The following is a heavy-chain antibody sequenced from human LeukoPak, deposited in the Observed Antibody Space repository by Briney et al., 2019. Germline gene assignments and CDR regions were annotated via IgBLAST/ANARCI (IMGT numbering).Heavy chain of an antibody. CDR2: IYYSGST. D-gene: IGHD6-19*01. V-gene: IGHV4-59*01. CDR3: ASIGWSSIDY. J-gene: IGHJ4*02. Sequence: KSSETLSLTCTVSGGSISSYYWSWIRQPPGKGLEWIGYIYYSGSTNYNPSLKSRVTISVDTSKNQFSLKLSSVTAADTAVYYCASIGWSSIDYWGQGTLVTVSS. CDR1: GGSISSYY.